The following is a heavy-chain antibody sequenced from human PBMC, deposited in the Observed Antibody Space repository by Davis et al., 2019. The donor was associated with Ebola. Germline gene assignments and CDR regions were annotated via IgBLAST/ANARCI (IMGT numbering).Heavy chain of an antibody. CDR3: ARAPVIPAAIRGAYYFDY. Sequence: MPSETLSLTCAVYGGSFSGYYWSWIRQPPGKGLEWIGEINHSGTTKYNPSLKSRVTISIDTSKNQFSLKLSSVTAADTAVYYCARAPVIPAAIRGAYYFDYWGQGTLVTVSS. CDR2: INHSGTT. J-gene: IGHJ4*02. D-gene: IGHD2-2*02. V-gene: IGHV4-34*01. CDR1: GGSFSGYY.